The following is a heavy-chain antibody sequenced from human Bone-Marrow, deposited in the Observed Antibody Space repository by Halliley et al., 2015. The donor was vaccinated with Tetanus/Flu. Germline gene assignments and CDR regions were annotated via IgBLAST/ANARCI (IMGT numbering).Heavy chain of an antibody. J-gene: IGHJ4*02. CDR2: IRSKAYGGTT. D-gene: IGHD3-22*01. CDR3: TRDSSGYGGYYFDY. CDR1: GFTFGDYA. Sequence: QLVQSGGGLVQPGRSLRLSCTASGFTFGDYAMSWVRQAPGKGLEWVGFIRSKAYGGTTEYAASVKGRFTISRDDSKSIAYPQMNSLKTEDTAVYYCTRDSSGYGGYYFDYWGQGTLVTVSS. V-gene: IGHV3-49*04.